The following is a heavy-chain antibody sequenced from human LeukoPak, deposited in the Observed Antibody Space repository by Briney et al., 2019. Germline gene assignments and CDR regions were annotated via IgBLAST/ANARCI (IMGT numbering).Heavy chain of an antibody. Sequence: GGSLRLSCAASGFTFSSYAMSWVRQAPGKGLEWVSAISGSGGSTYYADSVKGRFTISRDNSKNTLYLQMNSLRAEDTAVYYCARDYYYDSSGYYPRDGMDVWGQGTTVTVSS. J-gene: IGHJ6*02. V-gene: IGHV3-23*01. D-gene: IGHD3-22*01. CDR2: ISGSGGST. CDR3: ARDYYYDSSGYYPRDGMDV. CDR1: GFTFSSYA.